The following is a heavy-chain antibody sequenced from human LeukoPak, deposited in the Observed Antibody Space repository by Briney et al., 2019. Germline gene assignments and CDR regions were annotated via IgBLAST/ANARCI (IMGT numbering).Heavy chain of an antibody. Sequence: GASVKVSCKASGGTFSSYAISWVRQAPGQGLEWMGRIIPILGIANYAQKFQGKVTITADKSTSTAYMELSSLRSEDTAVYYCARSPAHGDSWFDPWGQGTLVTVSS. J-gene: IGHJ5*02. CDR3: ARSPAHGDSWFDP. CDR2: IIPILGIA. V-gene: IGHV1-69*04. D-gene: IGHD2-2*01. CDR1: GGTFSSYA.